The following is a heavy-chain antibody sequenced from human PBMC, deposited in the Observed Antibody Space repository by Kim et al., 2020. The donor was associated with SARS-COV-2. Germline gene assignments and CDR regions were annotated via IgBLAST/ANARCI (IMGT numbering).Heavy chain of an antibody. J-gene: IGHJ3*02. Sequence: ASVKVSCKASGYTFTGYYMHWVRQAPGQGLEWMGRINPNSGGTNYAQKFQGRVTMTRDTSISTAYMELSRLRSDDTAVYYCARDRSPTESRYYDSGGDDAFDIWGQGTMVTVSS. D-gene: IGHD3-22*01. V-gene: IGHV1-2*06. CDR3: ARDRSPTESRYYDSGGDDAFDI. CDR1: GYTFTGYY. CDR2: INPNSGGT.